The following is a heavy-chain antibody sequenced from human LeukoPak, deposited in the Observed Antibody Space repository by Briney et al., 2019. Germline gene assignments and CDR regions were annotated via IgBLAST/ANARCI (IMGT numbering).Heavy chain of an antibody. CDR3: ARQVPYAPYSFIAVAGRGQYYFDY. D-gene: IGHD6-19*01. J-gene: IGHJ4*02. Sequence: PSETLSLTCAVYGGSFSGYYWSWIRQPPGKGLEWIGEINHSGSTNYNPSLKSRVTISVDTSKNQFSLKLSSVAAADTAVYYCARQVPYAPYSFIAVAGRGQYYFDYWGQGTLVTVSS. CDR1: GGSFSGYY. V-gene: IGHV4-34*01. CDR2: INHSGST.